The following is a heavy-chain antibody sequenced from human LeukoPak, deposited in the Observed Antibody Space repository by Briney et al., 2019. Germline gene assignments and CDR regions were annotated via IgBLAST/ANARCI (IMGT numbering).Heavy chain of an antibody. Sequence: GGSLRLCCAASGFTFSSYWMSWVRQAPGKGLEWVANIKQDGGEKYYVDSVKGRFSISRDNAKNSLYLQMNSLRAEDTAVYYCARTYYDILTGYSDYWGQGTLVTVSS. V-gene: IGHV3-7*01. CDR1: GFTFSSYW. D-gene: IGHD3-9*01. CDR3: ARTYYDILTGYSDY. J-gene: IGHJ4*02. CDR2: IKQDGGEK.